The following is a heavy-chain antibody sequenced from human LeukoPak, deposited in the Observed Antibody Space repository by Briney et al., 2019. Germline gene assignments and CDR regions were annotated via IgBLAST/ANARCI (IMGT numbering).Heavy chain of an antibody. J-gene: IGHJ4*02. CDR2: IYYSGST. CDR3: ARAITMISRFDY. CDR1: GVSISSSSYY. Sequence: SETLSLTCTVSGVSISSSSYYWGWIRQPPGKGLEWIGSIYYSGSTYYNPSLKSRVTISVDTSRNQFSLNLSSVTAADTAVYYCARAITMISRFDYWGQGTLVTVSS. D-gene: IGHD3-22*01. V-gene: IGHV4-39*07.